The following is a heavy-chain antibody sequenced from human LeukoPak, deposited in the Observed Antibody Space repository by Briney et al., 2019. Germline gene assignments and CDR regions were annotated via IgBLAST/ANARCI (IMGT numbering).Heavy chain of an antibody. D-gene: IGHD1-26*01. Sequence: SETLSLTCTVSGYSITSAYYWGWIRQPPGKGLEWIGSFFLKGSTYYNPSLKSRVTISPDTSKNQFSLKLTSVTAADTAVYYCTREVRSAWASFDPWGQGTLVIVSS. CDR3: TREVRSAWASFDP. V-gene: IGHV4-38-2*02. J-gene: IGHJ5*02. CDR1: GYSITSAYY. CDR2: FFLKGST.